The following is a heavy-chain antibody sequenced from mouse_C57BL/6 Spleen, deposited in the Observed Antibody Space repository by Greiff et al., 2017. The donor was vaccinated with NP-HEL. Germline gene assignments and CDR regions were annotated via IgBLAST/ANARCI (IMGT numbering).Heavy chain of an antibody. D-gene: IGHD4-1*02. CDR3: ARERGQLGRFAY. J-gene: IGHJ3*01. CDR2: IYPGSGST. CDR1: GYTFTSYW. Sequence: QVQLQQPGAELVKPGASVKMSCKASGYTFTSYWITWVKQRPGQGLEWIGDIYPGSGSTNYNEKFKSKATLTVDTSSSTAYMQLSSLTSEDSAVYYCARERGQLGRFAYWGQGTLVTVSA. V-gene: IGHV1-55*01.